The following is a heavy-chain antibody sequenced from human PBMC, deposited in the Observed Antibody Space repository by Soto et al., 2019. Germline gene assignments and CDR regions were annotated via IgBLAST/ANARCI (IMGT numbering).Heavy chain of an antibody. J-gene: IGHJ6*02. CDR1: GYIFVNYG. CDR3: AMXXXXXXPXXQXV. CDR2: ISPYSGNT. Sequence: QVQLVQSGDEVRKPGSSVKVSCKASGYIFVNYGIAWVRQAPGQGLEWMEWISPYSGNTHYASKVQGRLTMTTDTSTSTAYMDLGXXXSDXXXVYXXAMXXXXXXPXXQXVWGQGTTVTVSS. V-gene: IGHV1-18*01.